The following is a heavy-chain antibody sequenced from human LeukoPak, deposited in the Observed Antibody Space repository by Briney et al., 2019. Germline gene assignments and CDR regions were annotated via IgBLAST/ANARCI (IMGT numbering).Heavy chain of an antibody. Sequence: ASVKVSCKASRYTFTSYAMNWVRQAPGQGLEGMGWINTNTGNPTYAQGFTGRFVFSLDTSVSTAYLQITSLKAEDTAVYYCARGGSYYDFWNGAFDYWGQGTLVTVSS. CDR2: INTNTGNP. CDR3: ARGGSYYDFWNGAFDY. V-gene: IGHV7-4-1*02. J-gene: IGHJ4*02. CDR1: RYTFTSYA. D-gene: IGHD3-3*01.